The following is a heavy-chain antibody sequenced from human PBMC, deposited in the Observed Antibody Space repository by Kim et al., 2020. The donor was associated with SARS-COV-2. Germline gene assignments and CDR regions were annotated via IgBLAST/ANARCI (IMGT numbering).Heavy chain of an antibody. J-gene: IGHJ5*02. CDR1: GGTFSSYA. CDR3: ARELGIDPTMVRGVIQPT. Sequence: SVKVSCKASGGTFSSYAISWVRQAPGQGLEWMGGIIPIFGTANYAQKFQGRVTITADESTSTAYMELSSLRSEDTAVYYCARELGIDPTMVRGVIQPTWGQGTLVTVSS. V-gene: IGHV1-69*13. D-gene: IGHD3-10*01. CDR2: IIPIFGTA.